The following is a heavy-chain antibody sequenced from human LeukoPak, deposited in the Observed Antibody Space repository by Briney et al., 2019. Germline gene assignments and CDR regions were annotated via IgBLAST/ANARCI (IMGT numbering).Heavy chain of an antibody. V-gene: IGHV4-59*12. D-gene: IGHD6-6*01. CDR3: ARAGFNLAPHRGTPFYY. Sequence: SETLSLTCTVSGGSISSYYWSWIRQPPGKGLDWIGYIYYSGSTDYNPSLKSRVTISVDTSKNQFSLKLTSVTAADTAVYYFARAGFNLAPHRGTPFYYWGQGTLVTVSS. J-gene: IGHJ4*02. CDR2: IYYSGST. CDR1: GGSISSYY.